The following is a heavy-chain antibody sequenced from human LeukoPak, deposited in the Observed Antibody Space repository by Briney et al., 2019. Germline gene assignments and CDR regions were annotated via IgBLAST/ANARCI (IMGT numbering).Heavy chain of an antibody. CDR3: ARDLQDCRGGSCYIAWFDP. J-gene: IGHJ5*02. V-gene: IGHV1-46*01. CDR2: INPSGVIT. Sequence: ASVKVSCTASGYTFTSYYMHSVREAPGQELEWRGIINPSGVITSYAQKFQGRVTRTTDTSTSTVYMELCSRRSEETAGYYCARDLQDCRGGSCYIAWFDPWGEGTLVTVPS. CDR1: GYTFTSYY. D-gene: IGHD2-15*01.